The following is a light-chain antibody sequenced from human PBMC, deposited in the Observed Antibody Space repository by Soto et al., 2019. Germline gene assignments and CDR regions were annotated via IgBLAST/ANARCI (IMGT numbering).Light chain of an antibody. CDR1: QSVTSNY. V-gene: IGKV3-20*01. J-gene: IGKJ5*01. CDR2: GAS. CDR3: QHYVAPPLT. Sequence: EIVLTQSPGTLSLSPGERATPSCRASQSVTSNYLAWYQQKPGQAPRLLVYGASSRATGISDRFSGSGSGTDFTLTISRLEPEDFAVYYCQHYVAPPLTFGQGTRLEI.